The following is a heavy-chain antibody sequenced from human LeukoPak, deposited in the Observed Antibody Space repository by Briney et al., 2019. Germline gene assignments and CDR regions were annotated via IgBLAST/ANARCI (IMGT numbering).Heavy chain of an antibody. CDR1: GFTLSSYG. D-gene: IGHD1-26*01. J-gene: IGHJ1*01. V-gene: IGHV3-33*01. Sequence: GRSLRLSCAASGFTLSSYGMHGVRQAPGKGLEWVAVIWYDGSNKYYADSVKGRFTISRDNPKNTLYLQMNSLRAEDTAVYYCARETHLVGATNYEYFQHWGQGTLVTVSS. CDR3: ARETHLVGATNYEYFQH. CDR2: IWYDGSNK.